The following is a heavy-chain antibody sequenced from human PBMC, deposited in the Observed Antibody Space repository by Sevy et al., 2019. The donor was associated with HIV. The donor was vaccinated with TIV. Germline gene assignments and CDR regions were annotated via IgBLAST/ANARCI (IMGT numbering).Heavy chain of an antibody. CDR1: GDSVTSSPHY. D-gene: IGHD2-15*01. CDR3: ARVVGESCSGGTCSGWFDP. V-gene: IGHV4-61*01. CDR2: NYYTGNT. J-gene: IGHJ5*02. Sequence: SETLSLTYIVSGDSVTSSPHYWTWIRQPPGKGLEWIAYNYYTGNTNYHPSLRDRVTISVDISKNQFSLKLSSVTAADTAVYYCARVVGESCSGGTCSGWFDPWGQGTQVTVSS.